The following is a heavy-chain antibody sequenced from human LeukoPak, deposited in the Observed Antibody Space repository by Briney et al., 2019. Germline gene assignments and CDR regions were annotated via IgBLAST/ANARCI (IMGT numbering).Heavy chain of an antibody. D-gene: IGHD6-19*01. V-gene: IGHV1-24*01. CDR1: GYTLTELS. J-gene: IGHJ4*02. CDR3: ATDYQWLVPPTFDY. CDR2: FDPEDGET. Sequence: ASVKVSCKVSGYTLTELSMHWVRQAPGKGLEWMGGFDPEDGETIYAQKFQGRVTMTEDTSTDTAYTELSSLRSEDTAVYYCATDYQWLVPPTFDYWGQGTLVTVSS.